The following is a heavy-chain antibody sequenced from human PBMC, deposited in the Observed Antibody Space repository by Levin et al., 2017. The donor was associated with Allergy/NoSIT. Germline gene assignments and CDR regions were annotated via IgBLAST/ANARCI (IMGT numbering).Heavy chain of an antibody. CDR2: LRYTGDTT. CDR1: GFTFTSYT. Sequence: GGSLRLSCAASGFTFTSYTMTWVRQAPGRGLEWVSTLRYTGDTTHYADSVKGRFTISRDGSRETLLLQMNSLRPEDTAVYYCAKGVSSGSPYRAFDMWGQGTMVTVSS. CDR3: AKGVSSGSPYRAFDM. J-gene: IGHJ3*02. V-gene: IGHV3-23*01. D-gene: IGHD1-26*01.